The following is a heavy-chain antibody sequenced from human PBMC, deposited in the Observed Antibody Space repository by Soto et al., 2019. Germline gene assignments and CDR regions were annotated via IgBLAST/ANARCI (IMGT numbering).Heavy chain of an antibody. V-gene: IGHV1-69*12. CDR2: IIPIFGTA. CDR1: GGTFSSYA. Sequence: QVQLVQSGAEVKKPGSSVKVSCKASGGTFSSYAISWVRQAPGQGLEWMGGIIPIFGTANYAQKFQGRVTXNAYEXXSTAYRELSSLRSEDTAVYYCAREGRLLYYYGMDVWGQGTTVTVSS. D-gene: IGHD4-17*01. CDR3: AREGRLLYYYGMDV. J-gene: IGHJ6*02.